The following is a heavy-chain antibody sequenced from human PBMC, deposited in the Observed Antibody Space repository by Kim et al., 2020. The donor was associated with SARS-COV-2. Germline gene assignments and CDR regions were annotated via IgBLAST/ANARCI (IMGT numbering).Heavy chain of an antibody. J-gene: IGHJ1*01. CDR1: GFIFSTYA. CDR3: AKARRWLTYEYFQH. CDR2: ICSSGGST. V-gene: IGHV3-23*01. D-gene: IGHD5-18*01. Sequence: GGSLRLSCAASGFIFSTYAMNWVRQAPGKGLEWVSYICSSGGSTYYADSVKGRFTISRDNSKNMLYLQMNSLRAEDTAVYYCAKARRWLTYEYFQHWGQGTLVTVSS.